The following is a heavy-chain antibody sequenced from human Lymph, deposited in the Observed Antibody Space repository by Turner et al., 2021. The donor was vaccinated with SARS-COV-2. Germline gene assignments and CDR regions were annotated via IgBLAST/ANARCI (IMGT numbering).Heavy chain of an antibody. J-gene: IGHJ4*02. CDR1: GFTFSTYS. V-gene: IGHV3-21*01. CDR3: ARDIPTTADYFDY. CDR2: ISSSSSYI. Sequence: EVQLVESGGGLVKPGGSLRLSCAASGFTFSTYSMNWVRQAPGKGLEWISSISSSSSYIYYADSVKGRFTISRDDAKNSPYLQMNSLRAEDTAVYYCARDIPTTADYFDYWGQGTLVTVSS. D-gene: IGHD4-17*01.